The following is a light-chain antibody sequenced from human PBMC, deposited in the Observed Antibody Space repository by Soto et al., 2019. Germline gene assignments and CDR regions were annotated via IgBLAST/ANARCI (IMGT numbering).Light chain of an antibody. CDR3: SSYTTTSTLV. CDR2: EVT. V-gene: IGLV2-14*01. J-gene: IGLJ1*01. Sequence: QSALTQPASVSGSPGQSITISCTGTSSDVGGYNYVSWYQQYPGKAPKLIIYEVTNRPSGVSYRFSGSKSDNMASLTISGLRAEDDADYYCSSYTTTSTLVFGTGTKVTVL. CDR1: SSDVGGYNY.